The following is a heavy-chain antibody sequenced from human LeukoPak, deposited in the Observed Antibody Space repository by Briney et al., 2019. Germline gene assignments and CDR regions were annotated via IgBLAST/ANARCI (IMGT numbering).Heavy chain of an antibody. D-gene: IGHD6-6*01. CDR3: ARIGYSSSSFDY. Sequence: GGSLRLSCAGTGFTFSNYWMSWVRRAPGKGLEWVANINQDGSVKYYVDSLRGRFTISRDNAKNSLHLQVNSLRAEDTVVYYCARIGYSSSSFDYWGQGTLVTVSS. V-gene: IGHV3-7*01. J-gene: IGHJ4*02. CDR1: GFTFSNYW. CDR2: INQDGSVK.